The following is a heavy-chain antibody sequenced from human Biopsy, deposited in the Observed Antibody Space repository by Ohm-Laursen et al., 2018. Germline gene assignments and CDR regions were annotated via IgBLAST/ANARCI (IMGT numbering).Heavy chain of an antibody. D-gene: IGHD1-26*01. CDR2: ISVYNGNT. J-gene: IGHJ4*02. CDR3: ARDVVGRGASFFDF. Sequence: SVKVSCKASGYTFGNYGISWVRQAPGQGLERMGWISVYNGNTDYPHKFQGRVSLTTDTSTSTAYMELRSLTSDDTAIYYCARDVVGRGASFFDFWGQGTSVTVSS. CDR1: GYTFGNYG. V-gene: IGHV1-18*01.